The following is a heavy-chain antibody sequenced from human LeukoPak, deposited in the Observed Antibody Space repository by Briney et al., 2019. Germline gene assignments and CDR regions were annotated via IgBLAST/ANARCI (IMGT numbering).Heavy chain of an antibody. CDR3: AREESDYYYGMDV. Sequence: MSSETLSLTCAVSGVSISSYYWSWIRQPAGKGLEWNGYIYYSGSTNYNPSLKSRVTISVDTSKNQFFLKLSSVTAADTAVYYCAREESDYYYGMDVWSQGTTVTVSS. J-gene: IGHJ6*02. V-gene: IGHV4-59*01. CDR2: IYYSGST. CDR1: GVSISSYY.